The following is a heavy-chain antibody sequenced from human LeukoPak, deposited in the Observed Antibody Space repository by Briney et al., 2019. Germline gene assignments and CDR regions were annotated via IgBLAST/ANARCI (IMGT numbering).Heavy chain of an antibody. CDR3: ARDAGNYFDY. D-gene: IGHD1-14*01. V-gene: IGHV4-59*01. CDR1: GGSISNKY. CDR2: IYYSGST. J-gene: IGHJ4*02. Sequence: SETLSLTCTVSGGSISNKYWSWIRQPPGKGLEWIGYIYYSGSTSYNPSLKSRVTILLDTSKNQFSLKLSSVTAADTAVYYCARDAGNYFDYWGQGTLVTVSS.